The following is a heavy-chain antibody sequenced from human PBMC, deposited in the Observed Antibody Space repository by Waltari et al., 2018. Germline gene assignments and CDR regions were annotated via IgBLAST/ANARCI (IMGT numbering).Heavy chain of an antibody. CDR1: GYSFINTD. CDR2: VNPNSGAT. D-gene: IGHD3-3*01. CDR3: ARGRDVFANFDYNWFDP. J-gene: IGHJ5*02. V-gene: IGHV1-8*02. Sequence: QVQLVQSGAEVLRPGASVKVSCQASGYSFINTDINWGRQAAGQGLEWMGWVNPNSGATAYAQRFQGRITMTWDTSISTAYMELSNLRSDDTAVLYCARGRDVFANFDYNWFDPWGQGTLVTVSS.